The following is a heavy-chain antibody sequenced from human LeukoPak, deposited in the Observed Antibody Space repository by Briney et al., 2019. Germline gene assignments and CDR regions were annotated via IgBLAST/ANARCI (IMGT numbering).Heavy chain of an antibody. Sequence: GASVKVSCKASGYTFTSYAMNRVRQAPGQGLEWMGWINTNTGNPTYAQGFTGRFVFSLDTSVSTAYLQISSLKAEDTAVYYCARPSHSEYSSSWWNFDYWGQGTLVTVSS. J-gene: IGHJ4*02. V-gene: IGHV7-4-1*02. D-gene: IGHD6-13*01. CDR2: INTNTGNP. CDR1: GYTFTSYA. CDR3: ARPSHSEYSSSWWNFDY.